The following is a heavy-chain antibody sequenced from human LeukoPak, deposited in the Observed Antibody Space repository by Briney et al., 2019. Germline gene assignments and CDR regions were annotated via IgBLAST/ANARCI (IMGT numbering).Heavy chain of an antibody. CDR3: ASAAAAGTIGDY. CDR1: GYTFTSYD. Sequence: ASVKVSCKASGYTFTSYDINWVRQATGQGLEWMGWMNLNSGNTGYAQKFQGRVTMTRNTSISTAYMELSSLRSEDTAVYYCASAAAAGTIGDYWGQGTLVTVSS. CDR2: MNLNSGNT. V-gene: IGHV1-8*02. D-gene: IGHD6-13*01. J-gene: IGHJ4*02.